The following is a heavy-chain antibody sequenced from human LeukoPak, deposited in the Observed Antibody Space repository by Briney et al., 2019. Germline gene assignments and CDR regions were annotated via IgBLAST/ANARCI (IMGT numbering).Heavy chain of an antibody. CDR1: GGSISSGSYY. CDR2: IYTSGST. J-gene: IGHJ5*02. CDR3: AREDYYDSSGYYLNWFDP. Sequence: SETLSLTCTVSGGSISSGSYYWSWIRQPAGKGLEWIGRIYTSGSTNYNPSLKGRVTISVDTSKNQFSLKLSSVTAADTAVYYCAREDYYDSSGYYLNWFDPWGQGTLVTVSS. V-gene: IGHV4-61*02. D-gene: IGHD3-22*01.